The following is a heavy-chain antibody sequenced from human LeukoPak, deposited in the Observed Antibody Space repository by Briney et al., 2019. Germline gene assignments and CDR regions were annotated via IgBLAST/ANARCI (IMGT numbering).Heavy chain of an antibody. V-gene: IGHV1-18*04. CDR1: GYTFTSYG. CDR3: ARVGAFGELLSEGDY. D-gene: IGHD3-10*01. Sequence: GASVKVSCKASGYTFTSYGISWVRQAPGQGLEWMGWISAYNGNTNYAQKLQGRVTMTTDTSTSTAYMELRSLRSDDTAVYYCARVGAFGELLSEGDYWGQGTLATVSS. J-gene: IGHJ4*02. CDR2: ISAYNGNT.